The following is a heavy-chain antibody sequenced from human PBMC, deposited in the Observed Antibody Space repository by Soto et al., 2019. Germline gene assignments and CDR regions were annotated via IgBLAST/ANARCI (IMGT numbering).Heavy chain of an antibody. Sequence: SETLSLTCTVSVYSITTYYWSWIRQPAGKGLEWIGRIDTSGNTNYNPSLKSRVTMSVDTSKKQFSLKLTSVTAADTAVYYCARYSNNWFQTEGMDVWGQGTTVTVSS. D-gene: IGHD6-13*01. CDR2: IDTSGNT. J-gene: IGHJ6*02. V-gene: IGHV4-4*07. CDR1: VYSITTYY. CDR3: ARYSNNWFQTEGMDV.